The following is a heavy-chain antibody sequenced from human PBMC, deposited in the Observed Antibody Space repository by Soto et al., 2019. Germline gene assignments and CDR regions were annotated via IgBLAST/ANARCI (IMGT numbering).Heavy chain of an antibody. CDR3: XKAGSRYCSGTSCYSDY. CDR2: ISGSGGST. CDR1: GFTFSSYA. V-gene: IGHV3-23*01. Sequence: PGGSLRLSCAASGFTFSSYAMSWVRQAPGKGLEWVSAISGSGGSTYYADSVKGRFTISRDNSKNTLYLQMNSLRAEDTAVYYCXKAGSRYCSGTSCYSDYWGQGTLVTVSS. J-gene: IGHJ4*02. D-gene: IGHD2-2*01.